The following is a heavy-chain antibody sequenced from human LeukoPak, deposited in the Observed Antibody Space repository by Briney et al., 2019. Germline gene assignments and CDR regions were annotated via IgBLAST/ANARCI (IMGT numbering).Heavy chain of an antibody. J-gene: IGHJ4*02. Sequence: SGTLSLTCAVSGGSISSSNWWSWVRQPPGKGLEWIGEIYHSGSTNYNPSLKSRVTISVDKSKNQFSLKLSSVTAADTAVYYCARDLGYCSGGSCYPAYWGQGTLVTVSS. CDR1: GGSISSSNW. V-gene: IGHV4-4*02. CDR3: ARDLGYCSGGSCYPAY. D-gene: IGHD2-15*01. CDR2: IYHSGST.